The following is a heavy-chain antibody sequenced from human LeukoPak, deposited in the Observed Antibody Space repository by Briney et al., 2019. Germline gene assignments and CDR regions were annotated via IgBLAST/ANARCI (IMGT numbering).Heavy chain of an antibody. CDR3: ARGWYYYDSSGTSPMDV. Sequence: SETLSLTCAVYGGSFSGYYWSWIRQPPGKGLEWIGEINHSGSTNYNPSLKSRVTISVDTSKNQFSLKLSSVTAADTAVYYCARGWYYYDSSGTSPMDVWGKGTTVTVSS. D-gene: IGHD3-22*01. CDR2: INHSGST. J-gene: IGHJ6*03. CDR1: GGSFSGYY. V-gene: IGHV4-34*01.